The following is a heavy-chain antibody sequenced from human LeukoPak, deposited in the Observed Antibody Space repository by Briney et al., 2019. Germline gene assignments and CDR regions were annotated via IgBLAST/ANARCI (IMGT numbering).Heavy chain of an antibody. J-gene: IGHJ6*03. V-gene: IGHV1-69*05. D-gene: IGHD6-13*01. CDR3: ARDSGIAAAQSGGYMDV. CDR1: GGTFSSYA. Sequence: SVKVSCKASGGTFSSYAISWVRQAPGQGLEWMGGIIPLFGTANYAQKFQGRVTITTDESTRTAYMELSSLRSEDTAVYYCARDSGIAAAQSGGYMDVWGKGTTVTVSS. CDR2: IIPLFGTA.